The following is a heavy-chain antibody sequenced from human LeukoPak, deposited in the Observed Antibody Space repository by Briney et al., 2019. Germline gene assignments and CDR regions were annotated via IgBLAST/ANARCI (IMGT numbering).Heavy chain of an antibody. J-gene: IGHJ4*02. CDR1: GYRFTNFW. CDR2: IYPGDSDT. CDR3: ASAYSETYSSHFDY. V-gene: IGHV5-51*01. D-gene: IGHD1-26*01. Sequence: GESLKISCQGSGYRFTNFWIGWARQMPGKGLEWMGIIYPGDSDTRYSPSFQGQVTISADRSISTAYLQWSSLKASDTAMYYCASAYSETYSSHFDYWGQGTLVTVSS.